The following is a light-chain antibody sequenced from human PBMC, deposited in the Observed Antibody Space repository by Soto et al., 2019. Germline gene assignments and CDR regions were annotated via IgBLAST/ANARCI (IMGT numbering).Light chain of an antibody. CDR1: NSNIGNNY. CDR2: RND. J-gene: IGLJ2*01. Sequence: QTVVTQPPSASGTPGQRVTISCSGTNSNIGNNYVYWYQQLPGAAPELLIYRNDQRPSGVPDRFSGSKSGTSASLAISGLRSEDEGDYYCAAWDDSLSVFFGGGTKLTVL. CDR3: AAWDDSLSVF. V-gene: IGLV1-47*01.